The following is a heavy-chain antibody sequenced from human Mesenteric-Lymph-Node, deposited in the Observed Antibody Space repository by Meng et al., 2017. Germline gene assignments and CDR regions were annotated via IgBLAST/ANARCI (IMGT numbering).Heavy chain of an antibody. V-gene: IGHV4-39*07. CDR1: GGSISYRNNY. J-gene: IGHJ4*02. D-gene: IGHD6-19*01. Sequence: GSLRLSCTVSGGSISYRNNYWGWIRQPPGKGLEWIGTISFGGSTDYNPSLESRVTISLNMSKNQFSLKLTSVTAADTAVYYCARVVGQFLVYFDYWGQGALVTVSS. CDR3: ARVVGQFLVYFDY. CDR2: ISFGGST.